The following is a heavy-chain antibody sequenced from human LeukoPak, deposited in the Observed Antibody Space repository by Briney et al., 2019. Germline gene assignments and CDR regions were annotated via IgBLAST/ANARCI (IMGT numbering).Heavy chain of an antibody. Sequence: NPSETLSLTCAVYGGSFSGYYWSWIRQPPGKGLEWIGEINHSGSTNYNPSLKSRVTISVDTSKNQFSLKLSSVTAVDTAVYYCARGITSSGRMGAFDIWGQGTMVTVSS. CDR3: ARGITSSGRMGAFDI. CDR2: INHSGST. V-gene: IGHV4-34*01. J-gene: IGHJ3*02. CDR1: GGSFSGYY. D-gene: IGHD6-19*01.